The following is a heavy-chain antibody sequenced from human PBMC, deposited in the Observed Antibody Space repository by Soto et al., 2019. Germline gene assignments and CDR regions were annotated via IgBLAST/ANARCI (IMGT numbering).Heavy chain of an antibody. CDR2: IYYSGST. V-gene: IGHV4-31*03. CDR3: ARGNPGNWFDP. CDR1: GGSISSGGYY. D-gene: IGHD1-1*01. Sequence: SETLSLTCTVSGGSISSGGYYWSWIRQHPGKGLEWIGYIYYSGSTYYNPSLKSRVTISVDTSKNQFSLKLSSVTAADTAVYYCARGNPGNWFDPWGQGTLVTVSS. J-gene: IGHJ5*02.